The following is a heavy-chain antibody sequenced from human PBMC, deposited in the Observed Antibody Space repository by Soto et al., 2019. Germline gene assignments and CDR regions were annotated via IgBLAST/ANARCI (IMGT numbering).Heavy chain of an antibody. D-gene: IGHD6-6*01. CDR2: INAGNGNT. CDR1: GYTFTSYA. Sequence: GASVKVSCKASGYTFTSYAMHWVRQAPGQRLEWMGWINAGNGNTKYSQKFQGRVTITRDTSASTAYMELSSLRSEDTAVYYCARSRSHEYSSSWFDPWGQGTLVTVSS. J-gene: IGHJ5*02. CDR3: ARSRSHEYSSSWFDP. V-gene: IGHV1-3*01.